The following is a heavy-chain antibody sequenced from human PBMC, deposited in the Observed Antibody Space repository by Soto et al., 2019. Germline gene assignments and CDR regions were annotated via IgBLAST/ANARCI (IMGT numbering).Heavy chain of an antibody. J-gene: IGHJ6*03. Sequence: EVQLVESGGGLVQPGGSLRLSCAASGFTFSNYWMYWVRQAPGKGLVWVSRINRDGSVSSYADSVKGRLTISRDNVKNALYLQMEGLRAEDTAVYYCARGDCVGGPCYSLAGSFYYDMDVWGKGTTVTVFS. V-gene: IGHV3-74*01. CDR1: GFTFSNYW. CDR3: ARGDCVGGPCYSLAGSFYYDMDV. D-gene: IGHD2-15*01. CDR2: INRDGSVS.